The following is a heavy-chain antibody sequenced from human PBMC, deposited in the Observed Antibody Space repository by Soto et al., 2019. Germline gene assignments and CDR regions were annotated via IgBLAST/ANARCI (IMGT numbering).Heavy chain of an antibody. D-gene: IGHD5-18*01. J-gene: IGHJ6*02. CDR2: IYYTGSA. Sequence: SETLSLTCIVSGDSINSDYWSWIRQPPGRGLEWIGYIYYTGSANYNPSLQSRVTISVDTSKNQFSLEVSAVTAADTAMYYCARYRVLYTAMITPREYYYGMDVWGQGTTVT. CDR1: GDSINSDY. V-gene: IGHV4-59*01. CDR3: ARYRVLYTAMITPREYYYGMDV.